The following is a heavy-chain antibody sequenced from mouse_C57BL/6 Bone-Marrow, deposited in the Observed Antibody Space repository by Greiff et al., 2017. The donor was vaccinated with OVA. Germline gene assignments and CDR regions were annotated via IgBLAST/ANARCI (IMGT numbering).Heavy chain of an antibody. CDR2: IYPGDGDT. CDR3: ASLGPYYFDY. Sequence: VQRVESGPELVKPGASVKISCKASGYAFSSSWMNWVKQRPGKGLEWIGRIYPGDGDTNYNGKFKGKATLTADKSSSTAYMQLSSLTSEDSAVYFCASLGPYYFDYWGQGTTLTVSS. V-gene: IGHV1-82*01. J-gene: IGHJ2*01. D-gene: IGHD4-1*01. CDR1: GYAFSSSW.